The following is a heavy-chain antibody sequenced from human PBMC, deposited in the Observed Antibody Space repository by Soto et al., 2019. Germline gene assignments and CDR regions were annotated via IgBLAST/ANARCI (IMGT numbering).Heavy chain of an antibody. CDR1: GDSFNDYY. CDR3: ARESGGATATLDYYYFYMDV. D-gene: IGHD5-12*01. V-gene: IGHV1-2*02. CDR2: INPNGGVT. J-gene: IGHJ6*03. Sequence: VQLVQSGAEVKKPGASMKVSCKTSGDSFNDYYIHWVRQAPGQGLKWMGWINPNGGVTKYAQKFRGRVTVTRDTSIRTVYMELSSLRSDDTAVYYCARESGGATATLDYYYFYMDVWGKGTTVTVSS.